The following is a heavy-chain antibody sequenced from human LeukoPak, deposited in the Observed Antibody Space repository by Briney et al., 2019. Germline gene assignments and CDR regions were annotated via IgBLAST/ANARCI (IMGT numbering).Heavy chain of an antibody. CDR2: IYYSGST. V-gene: IGHV4-59*08. CDR3: ARVGSSGISSSGSYVS. J-gene: IGHJ5*02. CDR1: GGSISSFY. Sequence: SETLSLTCTVSGGSISSFYWSWIRQPPGKGLEWIGYIYYSGSTYYNPSLKSRVTISVDTSKNQFSLKLSSVTAADTAVYYCARVGSSGISSSGSYVSWGQGTLVTVSS. D-gene: IGHD3-10*01.